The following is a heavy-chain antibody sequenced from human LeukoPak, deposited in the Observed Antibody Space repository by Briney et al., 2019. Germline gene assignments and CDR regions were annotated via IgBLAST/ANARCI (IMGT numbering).Heavy chain of an antibody. Sequence: PERSLRLSCAASGFTFSSYGMHWVRQAPGKGLEWVAVISYDGSNKYYADSVKGRFTISRDNSKNTLYLQMNSLRAEDTAVYYCAKLPSMYCGGDCYTEYFQHWGQGTLVTVSS. J-gene: IGHJ1*01. CDR3: AKLPSMYCGGDCYTEYFQH. V-gene: IGHV3-30*18. D-gene: IGHD2-21*02. CDR1: GFTFSSYG. CDR2: ISYDGSNK.